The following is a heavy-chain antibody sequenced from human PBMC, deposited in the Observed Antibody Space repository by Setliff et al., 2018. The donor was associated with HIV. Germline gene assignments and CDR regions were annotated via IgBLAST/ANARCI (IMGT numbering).Heavy chain of an antibody. CDR3: ARVVVLPASIAGSFAFDI. CDR2: LYSSGSV. J-gene: IGHJ3*02. CDR1: GGSIDGYF. Sequence: PSETLSLTCSVSGGSIDGYFWSWIRQPAGKRLEWIGRLYSSGSVNYNPSLASRLSMSVDMSKNQFSLKLRSVTAADTALYYSARVVVLPASIAGSFAFDIWGQGTMVTVSS. D-gene: IGHD2-2*01. V-gene: IGHV4-4*07.